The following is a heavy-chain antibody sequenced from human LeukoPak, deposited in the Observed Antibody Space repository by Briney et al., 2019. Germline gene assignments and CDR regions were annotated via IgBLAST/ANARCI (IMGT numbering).Heavy chain of an antibody. Sequence: GGSLRLSCAASGFTVSSNYMSWVRQAPGKGLEWVSVIYSGGSTYYADSVKGRFTISRDNSKNTLYLQMNSLRAEDTAVYYCARVVGYCYMDVWGKGTTVTVSS. D-gene: IGHD1-26*01. CDR2: IYSGGST. CDR1: GFTVSSNY. CDR3: ARVVGYCYMDV. J-gene: IGHJ6*03. V-gene: IGHV3-53*01.